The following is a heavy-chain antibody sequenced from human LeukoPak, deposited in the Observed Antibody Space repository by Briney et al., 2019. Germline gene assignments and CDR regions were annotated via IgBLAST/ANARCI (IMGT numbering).Heavy chain of an antibody. Sequence: ASVKVSCKASGYTFTGYYMHWVRQAPGQGLEWMGWINPNSGGTNYAQKLQGRVTMTTDTSTSTAYMELRSLRSDDTAVYYCARDLKATRNYYYYYYMDVWGKGTTVTISS. V-gene: IGHV1-2*02. CDR3: ARDLKATRNYYYYYYMDV. CDR2: INPNSGGT. CDR1: GYTFTGYY. D-gene: IGHD2-15*01. J-gene: IGHJ6*03.